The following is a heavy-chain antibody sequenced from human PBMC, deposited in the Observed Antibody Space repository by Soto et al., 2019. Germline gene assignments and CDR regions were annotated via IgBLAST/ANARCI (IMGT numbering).Heavy chain of an antibody. V-gene: IGHV3-23*01. J-gene: IGHJ4*02. CDR1: GFTFRNFV. D-gene: IGHD3-22*01. CDR3: AKGMYYYDSSGYRLFDY. CDR2: ISVSGGTT. Sequence: EVHLLDSGGGLIQPGGSLRLSCAASGFTFRNFVMNWVRQAPGKGLEWVSGISVSGGTTYYADSVRGRFTVSRDNSKNSVFLQMNSLRAEDTAVYFCAKGMYYYDSSGYRLFDYWGQGTLVTVSS.